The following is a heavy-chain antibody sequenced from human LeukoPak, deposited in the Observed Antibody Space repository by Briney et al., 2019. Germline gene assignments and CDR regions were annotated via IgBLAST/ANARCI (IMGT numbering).Heavy chain of an antibody. Sequence: SDTLSLTCTVSGGSISSYYWSWIRQPPGKGLEWIGYIYYSGSTNYNPSLKSRVTISVDTSKNQFSLKLSSVTAADTAVYYCARAILGELTFDYWGQGTLVTVSS. V-gene: IGHV4-59*07. CDR1: GGSISSYY. CDR2: IYYSGST. CDR3: ARAILGELTFDY. J-gene: IGHJ4*02. D-gene: IGHD3-10*01.